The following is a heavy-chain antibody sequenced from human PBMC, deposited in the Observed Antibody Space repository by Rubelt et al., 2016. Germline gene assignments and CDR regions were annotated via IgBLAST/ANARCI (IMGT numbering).Heavy chain of an antibody. Sequence: GQGLEWMGWISAYNGNTNYAQKLQGRVTMTTDTSTSTAYMELRSLRSDDTAVYYCARGSSYSSSWYWFDPWGQGTLVTVSS. V-gene: IGHV1-18*01. CDR2: ISAYNGNT. J-gene: IGHJ5*02. D-gene: IGHD6-13*01. CDR3: ARGSSYSSSWYWFDP.